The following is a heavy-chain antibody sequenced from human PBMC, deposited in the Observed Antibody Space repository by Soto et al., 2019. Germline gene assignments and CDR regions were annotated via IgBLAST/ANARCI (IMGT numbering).Heavy chain of an antibody. Sequence: QVQLVQSGAEVKKPGSSVKVSCKASGGTFSSYAISWVRQAPGQGLEWMGGIIPIFSTAKYAQKFQVRVTITADESTSTAYMELRSLRTADTAVYYCPRRGYNDTLTRSLPPFDSWGQGTLVTVSS. V-gene: IGHV1-69*12. CDR3: PRRGYNDTLTRSLPPFDS. CDR1: GGTFSSYA. D-gene: IGHD3-9*01. CDR2: IIPIFSTA. J-gene: IGHJ4*02.